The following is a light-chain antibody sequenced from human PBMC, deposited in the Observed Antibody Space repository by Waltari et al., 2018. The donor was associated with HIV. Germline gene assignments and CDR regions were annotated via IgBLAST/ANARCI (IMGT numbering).Light chain of an antibody. CDR1: QSVSSSY. CDR3: QQYGSSPLT. J-gene: IGKJ4*01. CDR2: AAS. Sequence: EIVLTQSPGTLSLSPGERATLSCRASQSVSSSYLAWYQQQPGQAPRLLIYAASSRATDIPDRFSGSGSGTDFTLTISRLEPEDFAVYYCQQYGSSPLTFGGGTKVEI. V-gene: IGKV3-20*01.